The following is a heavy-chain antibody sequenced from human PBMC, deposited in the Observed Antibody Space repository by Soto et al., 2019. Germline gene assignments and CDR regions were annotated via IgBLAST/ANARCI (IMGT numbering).Heavy chain of an antibody. J-gene: IGHJ4*02. V-gene: IGHV3-33*01. D-gene: IGHD3-10*01. CDR3: AREGFYYASGSYLYYFDY. CDR1: GFNFNNYG. CDR2: IWYDGSNK. Sequence: QVQLVESGGGVVQPGRSLRLSCAASGFNFNNYGMHWVRQAPGKGLEWVAVIWYDGSNKYYADSVKGRFTISRDNTKNTLSLQMKSLRAEDTAVYYCAREGFYYASGSYLYYFDYWGQGSLVTVSS.